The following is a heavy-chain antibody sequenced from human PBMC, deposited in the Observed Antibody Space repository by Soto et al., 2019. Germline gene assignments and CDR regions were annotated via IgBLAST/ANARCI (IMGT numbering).Heavy chain of an antibody. CDR2: IIPAFGTA. D-gene: IGHD2-2*01. CDR1: GGTFNSYL. V-gene: IGHV1-69*06. CDR3: ARGLDQPPVGLYFDT. J-gene: IGHJ4*02. Sequence: QVQLVQSGAEVKNPGSSVKVSCKTSGGTFNSYLIDWVRQAPGQGLEWMGGIIPAFGTAKYAQKFQGRVTITADKSTNTADMELRTLTSEDTAVYYCARGLDQPPVGLYFDTWGQGTLVTVSS.